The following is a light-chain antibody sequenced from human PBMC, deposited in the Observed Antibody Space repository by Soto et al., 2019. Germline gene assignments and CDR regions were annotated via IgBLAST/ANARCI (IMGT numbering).Light chain of an antibody. CDR2: AAT. V-gene: IGKV1-39*01. CDR1: QTIDNY. J-gene: IGKJ1*01. CDR3: HQTYTVLWT. Sequence: DIQLTQSPSSLSASVGDTVNFTCRTSQTIDNYLNWYQQKPGQAPKVLVYAATSLESGVPSRFSGSGSGTDFTLTIRNVQPEDFATYYCHQTYTVLWTFGQGTRVEV.